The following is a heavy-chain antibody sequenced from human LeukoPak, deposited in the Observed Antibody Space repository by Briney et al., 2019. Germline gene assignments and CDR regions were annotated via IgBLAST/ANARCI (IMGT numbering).Heavy chain of an antibody. V-gene: IGHV3-30*18. Sequence: GGSLRLSCAASGFTFSSYGMHWVRQAPGKGLEWVAVISYDGSNKYYADFVKGRFTISRDNSKNTLYLQMNSLRAEDTAVYYCAKAGLSGGYVDYWGQGTLVTVSS. J-gene: IGHJ4*02. CDR2: ISYDGSNK. CDR1: GFTFSSYG. CDR3: AKAGLSGGYVDY. D-gene: IGHD2-15*01.